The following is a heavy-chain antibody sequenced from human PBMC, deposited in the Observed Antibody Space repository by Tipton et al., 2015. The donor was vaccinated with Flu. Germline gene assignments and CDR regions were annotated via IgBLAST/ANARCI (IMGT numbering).Heavy chain of an antibody. Sequence: TLSLTCTVSGGSISISSYYWGWIRQPPGKGLEWSGSIYYSGSTYYNPSLKSRVTISVDTSKNQFSLKLSSVTAADTAVYYCARDPLKTAMVTGWGQGTLVTVSS. V-gene: IGHV4-39*07. CDR1: GGSISISSYY. J-gene: IGHJ4*02. D-gene: IGHD5-18*01. CDR3: ARDPLKTAMVTG. CDR2: IYYSGST.